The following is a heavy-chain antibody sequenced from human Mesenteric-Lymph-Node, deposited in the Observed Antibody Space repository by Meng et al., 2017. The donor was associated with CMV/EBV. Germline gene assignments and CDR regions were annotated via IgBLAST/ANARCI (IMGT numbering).Heavy chain of an antibody. Sequence: GGSLRLSCVASGFTFSSYAMSWVRQAPGKGLEWVSIVYSGGSDTYYADSVKGRFTISRDNSQNTLYLQMSSLRAEDTAVYYCTTRGGRVVPAATIDYWGQGTLVTVSS. D-gene: IGHD2-2*01. CDR3: TTRGGRVVPAATIDY. CDR2: VYSGGSDT. J-gene: IGHJ4*02. V-gene: IGHV3-23*03. CDR1: GFTFSSYA.